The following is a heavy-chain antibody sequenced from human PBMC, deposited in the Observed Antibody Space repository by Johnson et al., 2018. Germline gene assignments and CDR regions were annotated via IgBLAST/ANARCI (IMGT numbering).Heavy chain of an antibody. CDR2: MHYNGRT. CDR1: GGFVRTGSSY. Sequence: QVELVQSGPGLVKXSETLSLTCSVSGGFVRTGSSYWNWIRQSPGKGLEWIAYMHYNGRTNYNPSLRSRVTLSVDTLKNHLSLGLNYVTAAATALYYCASESTWGVGGLYRFDVGGQGPPVIVSS. J-gene: IGHJ6*02. D-gene: IGHD3-3*01. V-gene: IGHV4-61*01. CDR3: ASESTWGVGGLYRFDV.